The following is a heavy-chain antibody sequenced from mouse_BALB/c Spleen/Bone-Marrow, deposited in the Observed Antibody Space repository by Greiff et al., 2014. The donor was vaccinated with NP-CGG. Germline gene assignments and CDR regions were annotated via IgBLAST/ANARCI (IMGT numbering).Heavy chain of an antibody. J-gene: IGHJ2*01. Sequence: EVQLQQSGPELVMPGASVKISCKPSGYTFTDYTLHWVKQSHGKSLEWIGGVNPNIGGTSYNQKFKDKASLTVNKSSTTVYMELRSLTSEDSAVYYCARGRWYYWGQGTTLTVSS. CDR1: GYTFTDYT. V-gene: IGHV1-22*01. D-gene: IGHD2-3*01. CDR3: ARGRWYY. CDR2: VNPNIGGT.